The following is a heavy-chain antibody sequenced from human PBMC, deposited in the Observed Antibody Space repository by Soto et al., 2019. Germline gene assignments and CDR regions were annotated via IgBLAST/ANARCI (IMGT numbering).Heavy chain of an antibody. D-gene: IGHD6-13*01. CDR2: ISYDGSNK. Sequence: GGSLRLSCAASGFTFSSYAMHWVRQAPGKGLEWVAVISYDGSNKYYADSVKGRFTISRDNSKNTLYLQMNSLRAEDKAVYYWARVFSRSWSSDYWGQGTLVTVSS. CDR1: GFTFSSYA. V-gene: IGHV3-30-3*01. CDR3: ARVFSRSWSSDY. J-gene: IGHJ4*02.